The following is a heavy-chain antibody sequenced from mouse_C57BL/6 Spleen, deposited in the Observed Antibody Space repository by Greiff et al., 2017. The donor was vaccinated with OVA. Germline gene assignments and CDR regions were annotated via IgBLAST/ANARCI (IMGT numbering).Heavy chain of an antibody. V-gene: IGHV14-4*01. CDR2: LDPENGDT. CDR3: TTGTAYYAMDY. Sequence: VQLQQPGAELVMPGASVKLSCKASGYTFTSYWMHWVKQRPGPGLEWIGALDPENGDTEYASPFPGQAPITADTSSNTAYLQLSSLTSEDAAVYCCTTGTAYYAMDYWGQGTSVTVSS. D-gene: IGHD1-2*01. CDR1: GYTFTSYW. J-gene: IGHJ4*01.